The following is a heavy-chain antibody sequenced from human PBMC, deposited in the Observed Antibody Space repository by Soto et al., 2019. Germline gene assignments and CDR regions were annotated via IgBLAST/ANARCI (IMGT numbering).Heavy chain of an antibody. CDR1: GVSISSGGYY. CDR3: AGWDYDSVDY. CDR2: IYYSGST. Sequence: SETLSLTCTVSGVSISSGGYYWSWIRQHPGKGLEWIGYIYYSGSTYYNPSLKSRVTIPVDTSKNQFSLKLSSVTAADTAVYYCAGWDYDSVDYWGQGTLVTVSS. D-gene: IGHD3-22*01. V-gene: IGHV4-31*03. J-gene: IGHJ4*02.